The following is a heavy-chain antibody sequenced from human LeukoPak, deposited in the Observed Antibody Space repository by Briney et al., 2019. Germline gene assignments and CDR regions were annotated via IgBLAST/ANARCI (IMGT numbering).Heavy chain of an antibody. V-gene: IGHV4-4*08. CDR1: GDSLGSYY. J-gene: IGHJ6*03. CDR3: ARFAPYYYYMDV. Sequence: SETLSLTCTVSGDSLGSYYWNWLRQPPGKGLEWIGYIHTSGSTDFNPSLKSRVTISVDTSKKQFSMKLSSVTAADTAVYYCARFAPYYYYMDVWGKGTTVTVSS. CDR2: IHTSGST.